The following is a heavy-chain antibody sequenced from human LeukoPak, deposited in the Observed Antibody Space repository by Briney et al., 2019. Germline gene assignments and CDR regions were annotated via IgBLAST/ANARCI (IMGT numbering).Heavy chain of an antibody. Sequence: ASVKVSCKASGYTFTSYYMHWVRQAPGQGLEWMGIINPSGGSTNYAQKFQGRVTITRDTSTTTVYMELTSLRSEDTAVYYCARDQGLTGYFDYWGQGTLVTVSS. V-gene: IGHV1-46*01. CDR2: INPSGGST. CDR1: GYTFTSYY. J-gene: IGHJ4*02. D-gene: IGHD3-9*01. CDR3: ARDQGLTGYFDY.